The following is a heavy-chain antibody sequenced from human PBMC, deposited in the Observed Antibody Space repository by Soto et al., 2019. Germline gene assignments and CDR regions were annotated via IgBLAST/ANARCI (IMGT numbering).Heavy chain of an antibody. J-gene: IGHJ3*02. CDR3: ATVGTARVRGAFDI. V-gene: IGHV2-5*02. CDR1: GFSLSTSGVG. Sequence: SGPTLVKPTQTLTLTCTFSGFSLSTSGVGVGWIRQPPGKALEWLALIYWDDDKRYSPSLKSRLTITKDTSKNQVVLTMTNMDPVDTATYYCATVGTARVRGAFDIWGQGTMVTVSS. CDR2: IYWDDDK. D-gene: IGHD2-21*02.